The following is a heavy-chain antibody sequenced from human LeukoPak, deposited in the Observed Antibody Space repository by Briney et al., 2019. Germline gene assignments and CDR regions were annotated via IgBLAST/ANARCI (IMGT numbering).Heavy chain of an antibody. Sequence: SVKVSCKASGYTFTGYYMHWVRQAPGQGLEWMGGIIPIFGTANYAQKFQGRVTITADKSTSTAYMELSSLRSEDTAVYYCARDSGWLQFSVLVNWGQGTLVTVSS. CDR2: IIPIFGTA. V-gene: IGHV1-69*06. CDR3: ARDSGWLQFSVLVN. D-gene: IGHD5-24*01. CDR1: GYTFTGYY. J-gene: IGHJ4*02.